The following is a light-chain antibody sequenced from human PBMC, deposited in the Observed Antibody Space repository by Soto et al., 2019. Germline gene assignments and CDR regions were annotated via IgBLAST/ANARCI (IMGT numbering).Light chain of an antibody. V-gene: IGKV3-11*01. CDR3: QQYYDWPWT. Sequence: EIVLTQSPATLSLSPGERATLSCRASQSVTTYLAWYQQKPGQAPRLLIYDASTRATGIPARFSGSGSGTDFTLTIGSLEPEDFAVYYCQQYYDWPWTFGQGTTVEIK. CDR2: DAS. CDR1: QSVTTY. J-gene: IGKJ1*01.